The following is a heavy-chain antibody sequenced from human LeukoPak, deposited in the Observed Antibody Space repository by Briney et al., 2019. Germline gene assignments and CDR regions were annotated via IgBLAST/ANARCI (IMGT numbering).Heavy chain of an antibody. V-gene: IGHV4-39*01. J-gene: IGHJ4*02. CDR3: ARHGYSSSWYDY. D-gene: IGHD6-13*01. Sequence: SETLSLTCTVSGGSISSSSYYWGWIRQPPGKGLEWIGSIYYSGSTYYNPSLKSRVTISVDTSKNQFSLKLSSVTAADTAVCYCARHGYSSSWYDYWGQGTLVTVSS. CDR2: IYYSGST. CDR1: GGSISSSSYY.